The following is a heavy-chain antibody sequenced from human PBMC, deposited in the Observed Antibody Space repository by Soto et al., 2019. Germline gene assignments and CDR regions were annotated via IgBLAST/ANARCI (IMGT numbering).Heavy chain of an antibody. Sequence: SETLSLTCTVSGGSTSSSGYYWSWIRQRPGKGLEWIGYIYYTGTINYNPSLKSRLTISVDTSKNQFSLKLNSVTAADTAVYYCARESAGRNIVAFDILGQGTMVT. CDR2: IYYTGTI. V-gene: IGHV4-31*03. J-gene: IGHJ3*02. CDR3: ARESAGRNIVAFDI. D-gene: IGHD2-15*01. CDR1: GGSTSSSGYY.